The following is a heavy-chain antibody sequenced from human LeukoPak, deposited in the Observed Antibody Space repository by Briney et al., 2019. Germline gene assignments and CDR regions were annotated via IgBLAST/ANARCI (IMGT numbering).Heavy chain of an antibody. Sequence: SETLSLTCAVYGGSFSGYYWSWIRQPPGKGLGWIGEINHSGSTDYNPSLKSRVTISVDTSKNQFSLKLSSVTAADTAVYYCARVSWRAIDYWGQGTLVTVSS. CDR2: INHSGST. J-gene: IGHJ4*02. D-gene: IGHD2-15*01. CDR3: ARVSWRAIDY. V-gene: IGHV4-34*01. CDR1: GGSFSGYY.